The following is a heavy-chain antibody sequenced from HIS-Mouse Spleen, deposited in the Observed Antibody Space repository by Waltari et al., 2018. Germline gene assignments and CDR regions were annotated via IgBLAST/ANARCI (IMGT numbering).Heavy chain of an antibody. Sequence: QVQLVESGPGLVKPSETLSLTCTVSGGSISSSSYYGGWIRPPPGKGLEWIGSIYYSGSTYYNPSLKSRVTISVDTSKNQFSLKLSSVTAADTAVYYCAREIPYSSSWYDWYFDLWGRGTLVTVSS. CDR1: GGSISSSSYY. CDR2: IYYSGST. CDR3: AREIPYSSSWYDWYFDL. D-gene: IGHD6-13*01. V-gene: IGHV4-39*07. J-gene: IGHJ2*01.